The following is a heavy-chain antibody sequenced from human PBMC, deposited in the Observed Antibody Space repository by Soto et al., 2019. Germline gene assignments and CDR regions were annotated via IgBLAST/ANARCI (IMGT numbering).Heavy chain of an antibody. CDR1: GYTFTSYG. V-gene: IGHV1-18*04. Sequence: ASVKVSCKASGYTFTSYGISWVRQAPGQGLEWMGWISAYNGNTNYAQELQGRVTMTTDTSTSTAYMELRSLRSDDTAVYYCARDSSYGDYSYYYYGMDVWGQGTTVTVSS. CDR2: ISAYNGNT. J-gene: IGHJ6*02. CDR3: ARDSSYGDYSYYYYGMDV. D-gene: IGHD4-17*01.